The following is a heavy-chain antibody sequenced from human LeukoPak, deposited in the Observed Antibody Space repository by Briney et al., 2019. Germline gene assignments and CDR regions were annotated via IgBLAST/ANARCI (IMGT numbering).Heavy chain of an antibody. J-gene: IGHJ4*02. CDR3: ARSTTEPTYYDILTGYYAGTRFGDYFDY. CDR1: GYSISSGYY. Sequence: PSETLSLTCTVSGYSISSGYYWGWIRQPPGKGLEWIGSIYHSGSTYYNPSLKSRVTISVDTSKNQFSLKLSSVTAADTAVYYCARSTTEPTYYDILTGYYAGTRFGDYFDYWGQGTLVTVSS. D-gene: IGHD3-9*01. CDR2: IYHSGST. V-gene: IGHV4-38-2*02.